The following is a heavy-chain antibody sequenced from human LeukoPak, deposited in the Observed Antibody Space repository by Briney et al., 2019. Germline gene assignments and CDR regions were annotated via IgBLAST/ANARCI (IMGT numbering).Heavy chain of an antibody. CDR3: ARRRANWYFDL. Sequence: SETLSLTCTVSGGSGDSVSSSTYYWGWIRQPPGKGLEWIGNIYYTGSTYYNPSLKSRVTMSVDTSKNQFSLKVSSVTAADTAVYYCARRRANWYFDLWGRGTLVTVSS. J-gene: IGHJ2*01. CDR2: IYYTGST. CDR1: GGSGDSVSSSTYY. V-gene: IGHV4-39*01.